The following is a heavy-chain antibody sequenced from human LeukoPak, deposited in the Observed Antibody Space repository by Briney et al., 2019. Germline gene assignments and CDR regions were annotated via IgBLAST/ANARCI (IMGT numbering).Heavy chain of an antibody. CDR1: GASVSSGSYY. Sequence: SETLSLTCNVSGASVSSGSYYWSWIRQPPGKGLEWIGEINHSGSTNYNPSLKSRVTISVDTSKNQFSLKLSSVTAADTAVYYCARGERITMIVVGLYYFDYWGQGTLVTVSS. J-gene: IGHJ4*02. V-gene: IGHV4-61*01. D-gene: IGHD3-22*01. CDR2: INHSGST. CDR3: ARGERITMIVVGLYYFDY.